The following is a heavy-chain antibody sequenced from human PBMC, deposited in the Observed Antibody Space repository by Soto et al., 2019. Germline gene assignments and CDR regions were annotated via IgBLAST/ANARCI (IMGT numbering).Heavy chain of an antibody. CDR2: IYYSGST. CDR3: AAQRGAYGGNSVYYYYGMDV. J-gene: IGHJ6*02. CDR1: GGSISSGGYY. Sequence: QVQLQESGPGLVKPSQTLSLTCTVSGGSISSGGYYWSWIRQHPGKGLEWIGYIYYSGSTYYNPSLKSRVTISVDTSKNQFSLKLSSVTAADTAVYYCAAQRGAYGGNSVYYYYGMDVWGQRTTVTVSS. D-gene: IGHD4-17*01. V-gene: IGHV4-31*03.